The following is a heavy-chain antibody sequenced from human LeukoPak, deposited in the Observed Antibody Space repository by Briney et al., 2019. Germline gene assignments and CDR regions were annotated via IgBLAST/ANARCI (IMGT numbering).Heavy chain of an antibody. CDR1: GFTFSSYG. J-gene: IGHJ4*02. D-gene: IGHD6-13*01. V-gene: IGHV3-30*02. CDR2: IRDDGSNK. Sequence: GGSLRLSCAASGFTFSSYGMHWVRQAPGKGLEWVAFIRDDGSNKYYADSVRGRFTISRDNSKNTLYLQMNSLRAEDTAVYYCAKAPMEDTWYIHIDYWGQGTLVTVSS. CDR3: AKAPMEDTWYIHIDY.